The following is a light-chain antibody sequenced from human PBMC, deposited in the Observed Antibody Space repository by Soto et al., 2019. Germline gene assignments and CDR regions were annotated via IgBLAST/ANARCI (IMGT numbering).Light chain of an antibody. V-gene: IGKV3D-15*01. CDR1: QRISSN. CDR3: QKYNSWPIT. Sequence: EVVMTQSPATLSVSPGERATLSCRASQRISSNLAWYQQKPGQAPRLLIYRTSTRATGIPDRFSGSGSGTDFTLTISSLQPEDVATYYCQKYNSWPITFGQGTRLEIK. J-gene: IGKJ5*01. CDR2: RTS.